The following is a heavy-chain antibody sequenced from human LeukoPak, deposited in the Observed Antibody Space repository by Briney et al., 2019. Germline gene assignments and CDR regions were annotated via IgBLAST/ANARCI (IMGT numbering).Heavy chain of an antibody. V-gene: IGHV3-30*18. J-gene: IGHJ4*02. CDR1: GFTFGSYG. D-gene: IGHD1-26*01. CDR2: ISYDGSNK. CDR3: AKDSHIVGATMFPDY. Sequence: GGSLRLSCAASGFTFGSYGMHWVRQAPGKGLEWVAVISYDGSNKYYADSVKGRFTISRDNSKNTLYLQMNSLRAEDTAVYYCAKDSHIVGATMFPDYWGQGTLVTVSS.